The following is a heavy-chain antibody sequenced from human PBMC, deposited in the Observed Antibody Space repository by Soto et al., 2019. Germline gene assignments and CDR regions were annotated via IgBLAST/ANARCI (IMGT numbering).Heavy chain of an antibody. J-gene: IGHJ4*02. V-gene: IGHV1-18*01. Sequence: ASVKVSCKASGYTFTSYGISWVRQAPGQGLEWMGWISAYNGNTNYAQKLQGRVTMTTDTSTSTAYMELRSLRSDDTAVYYCARGLTGGGNYYDSSGYYRLDYWGQGTLVTVSS. D-gene: IGHD3-22*01. CDR3: ARGLTGGGNYYDSSGYYRLDY. CDR2: ISAYNGNT. CDR1: GYTFTSYG.